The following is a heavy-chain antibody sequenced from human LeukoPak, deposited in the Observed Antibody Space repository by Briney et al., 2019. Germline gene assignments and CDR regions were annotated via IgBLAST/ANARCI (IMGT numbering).Heavy chain of an antibody. J-gene: IGHJ6*02. CDR3: ARVQYYYYGLDV. Sequence: CIRQPPGKGVEWFGYIYYSGSTHHNSPLKTLDTISVHTSKNQFPLKLISVTAADTAVYYCARVQYYYYGLDVWRQGATLGVCS. V-gene: IGHV4-59*01. CDR2: IYYSGST.